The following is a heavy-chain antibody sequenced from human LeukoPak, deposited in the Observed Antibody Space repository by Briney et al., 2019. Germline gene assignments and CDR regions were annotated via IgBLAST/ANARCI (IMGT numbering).Heavy chain of an antibody. CDR3: AKEGATTGHYFDY. CDR2: ISWNGRST. J-gene: IGHJ4*02. D-gene: IGHD1-26*01. V-gene: IGHV3-9*03. CDR1: GFSFDDYA. Sequence: GGSLRLSCAASGFSFDDYAMHWVRQPPGKGLEWVSGISWNGRSTGYAGSVQGRFTISRDNAKKSLYLQMNSLRAEDMALYYCAKEGATTGHYFDYWGQGTLVTVSS.